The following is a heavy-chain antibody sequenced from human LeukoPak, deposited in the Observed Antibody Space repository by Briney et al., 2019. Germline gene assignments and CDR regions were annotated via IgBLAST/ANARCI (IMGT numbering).Heavy chain of an antibody. D-gene: IGHD4-17*01. V-gene: IGHV1-2*02. CDR1: GYTFTGYY. J-gene: IGHJ6*02. Sequence: ASVKVSCTASGYTFTGYYMHWVRHAPGQGLEWMGWINPNSGGTNYAQKFQGRVTMTRDTSISTAYMELSRLRSDDTAVYYCAREDGDYYYGMDVWGQGTTVTVSS. CDR3: AREDGDYYYGMDV. CDR2: INPNSGGT.